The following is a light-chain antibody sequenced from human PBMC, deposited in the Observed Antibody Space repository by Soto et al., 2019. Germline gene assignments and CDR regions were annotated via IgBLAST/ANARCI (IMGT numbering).Light chain of an antibody. CDR3: GSHAGNSNLV. CDR2: EVT. V-gene: IGLV2-8*01. CDR1: STDVGAYNY. Sequence: QSALTQPPSASGSPGQSVTISCTGTSTDVGAYNYVSWYQQHPGKAPKLMIYEVTKRPSGVPDRFSGSNSGNTASLTVSGLQAEDEADYYCGSHAGNSNLVFGGGTKLTVL. J-gene: IGLJ3*02.